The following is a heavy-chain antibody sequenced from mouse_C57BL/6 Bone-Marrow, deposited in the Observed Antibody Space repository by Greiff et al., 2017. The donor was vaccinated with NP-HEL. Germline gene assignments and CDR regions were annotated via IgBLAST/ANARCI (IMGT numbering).Heavy chain of an antibody. V-gene: IGHV5-16*01. CDR1: GFTFSDYY. CDR3: ARGYGSFFDY. CDR2: INYDGSST. D-gene: IGHD1-1*01. Sequence: EVKVVESEGGLVQPGSSMKLSCTASGFTFSDYYMAWVRQVPEKCLEWVANINYDGSSTYYLDSLKSRFIISRDNAKNILYLQMSSLKSEDTATYYCARGYGSFFDYWGQGTTLTVSS. J-gene: IGHJ2*01.